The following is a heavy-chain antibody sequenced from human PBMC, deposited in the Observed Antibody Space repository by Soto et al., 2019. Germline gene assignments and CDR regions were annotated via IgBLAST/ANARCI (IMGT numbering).Heavy chain of an antibody. Sequence: QVQQQPWGAGLFKPSETLSLTCAVYAGSFSHYYWNWIRQSPGKGLEWIGKIKHSGSSNYNPSLRSRVSISVDMSKNQFSLRLTSVTAADTAVYYCARGGSSDWQVALDIWGQGTMVTVSS. CDR2: IKHSGSS. CDR1: AGSFSHYY. V-gene: IGHV4-34*01. J-gene: IGHJ3*02. D-gene: IGHD6-19*01. CDR3: ARGGSSDWQVALDI.